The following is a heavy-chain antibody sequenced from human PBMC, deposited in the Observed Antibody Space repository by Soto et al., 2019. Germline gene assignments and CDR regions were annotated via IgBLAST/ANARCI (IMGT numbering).Heavy chain of an antibody. CDR2: IIPIFGTA. CDR3: ARDRGISPRPKYFQH. J-gene: IGHJ1*01. CDR1: GGTFSSYA. D-gene: IGHD2-15*01. V-gene: IGHV1-69*06. Sequence: SVKVSCKASGGTFSSYAISSVRQAPGQGLEWMGGIIPIFGTANYAQKFQGRVTITADKSTSTAYMELSSLRSEDTAVYYCARDRGISPRPKYFQHWGQGTLVTVSS.